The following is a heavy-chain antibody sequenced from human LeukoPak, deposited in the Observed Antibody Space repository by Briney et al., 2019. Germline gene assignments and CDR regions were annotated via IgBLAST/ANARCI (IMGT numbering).Heavy chain of an antibody. CDR3: ARGHRRGPSPDDAFDI. J-gene: IGHJ3*02. V-gene: IGHV4-31*03. CDR2: IYYSGST. Sequence: SETLSLTCTVPGGSISSGGYYWSWIRQHPGEGLEWIGYIYYSGSTYYNPSLKSRVTISVDTSKNQFSLKLSSVTAADTAVYYCARGHRRGPSPDDAFDIWGQGTMVTVSS. CDR1: GGSISSGGYY. D-gene: IGHD2-15*01.